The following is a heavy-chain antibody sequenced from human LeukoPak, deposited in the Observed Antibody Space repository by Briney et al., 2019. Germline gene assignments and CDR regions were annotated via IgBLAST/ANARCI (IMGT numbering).Heavy chain of an antibody. CDR2: ISGSGGST. V-gene: IGHV3-23*01. CDR3: GKGSSGSRYSGIDV. CDR1: GFTFSSYA. J-gene: IGHJ6*02. Sequence: PGGSLRLSCAASGFTFSSYAMSWVRQAPGKGLEWVSAISGSGGSTYYADSVKGRFTISRDNSKNILYLQMNSLRADDTAVYFCGKGSSGSRYSGIDVWGQGTTVTVSS. D-gene: IGHD3-22*01.